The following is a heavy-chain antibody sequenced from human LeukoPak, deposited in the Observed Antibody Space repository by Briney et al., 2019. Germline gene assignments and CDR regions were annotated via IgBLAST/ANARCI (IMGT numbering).Heavy chain of an antibody. CDR3: ARVALDSSSDLDY. Sequence: GGSVRLSCAASGFTFGSYWMSWVRQAPGRGLEWVADIKQDGTQKYYVDSVEGRITISRDNIKNSLYLQVNSLRVEDTAVYYCARVALDSSSDLDYWGQGTLVTVSS. J-gene: IGHJ4*02. V-gene: IGHV3-7*05. CDR2: IKQDGTQK. CDR1: GFTFGSYW. D-gene: IGHD6-6*01.